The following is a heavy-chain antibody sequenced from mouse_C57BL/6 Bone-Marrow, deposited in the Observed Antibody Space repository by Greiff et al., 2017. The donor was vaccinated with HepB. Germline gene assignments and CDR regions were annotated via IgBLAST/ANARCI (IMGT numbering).Heavy chain of an antibody. V-gene: IGHV1-19*01. CDR1: GYTFTDYY. D-gene: IGHD2-5*01. CDR3: ARGDDSNYRYAMDY. Sequence: VQLQQSGPVLVKPGASVKMSCKASGYTFTDYYMNWVKQSHGKSLEWIGVINPYNGGTSYNQKFKGKATLTVDKSSSTAYMELNSLTSEDSAVYYCARGDDSNYRYAMDYWGQGTSVTVSS. CDR2: INPYNGGT. J-gene: IGHJ4*01.